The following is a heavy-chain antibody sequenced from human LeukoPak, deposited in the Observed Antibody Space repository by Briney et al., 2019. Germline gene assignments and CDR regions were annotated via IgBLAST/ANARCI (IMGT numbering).Heavy chain of an antibody. CDR2: ISWNSGSI. D-gene: IGHD5-18*01. J-gene: IGHJ6*03. CDR3: AKGDGYSYGPGRYMDV. CDR1: GFTFDDYA. Sequence: GGSLRLSCAASGFTFDDYAMHWVRQAPGKGLEWVSGISWNSGSIGYADSVKGRFTISRDNAKNSLYLQMNSLRAEDMALYYCAKGDGYSYGPGRYMDVWGKGTTVTVSS. V-gene: IGHV3-9*03.